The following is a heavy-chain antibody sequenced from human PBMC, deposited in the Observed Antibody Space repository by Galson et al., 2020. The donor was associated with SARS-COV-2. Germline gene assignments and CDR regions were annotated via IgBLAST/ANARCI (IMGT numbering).Heavy chain of an antibody. CDR2: IYYTGNT. J-gene: IGHJ4*02. V-gene: IGHV4-59*13. CDR1: GGSMTNSY. D-gene: IGHD3-10*01. CDR3: ARTRGFDY. Sequence: SETLSLTCPVSGGSMTNSYWNWIRQPPGKGLEWIGNIYYTGNTNYNPSLQSRVTMSVDTSMNQISLKLNSVIAADTAVYYCARTRGFDYWGQGILVTVSS.